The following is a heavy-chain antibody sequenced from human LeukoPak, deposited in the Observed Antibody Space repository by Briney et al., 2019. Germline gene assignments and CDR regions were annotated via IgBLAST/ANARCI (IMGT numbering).Heavy chain of an antibody. CDR2: TSSDAGT. Sequence: GGSLRLSCAASGFTLNNYAMSWVRQAPGKGLEWVSATSSDAGTYHADSVRGRFTISRDNSKNTLYLQMNSLRAEDTAVYYCAKDEDGYRISPDYWGQGTLVTVSS. CDR3: AKDEDGYRISPDY. V-gene: IGHV3-23*01. CDR1: GFTLNNYA. D-gene: IGHD5-24*01. J-gene: IGHJ4*02.